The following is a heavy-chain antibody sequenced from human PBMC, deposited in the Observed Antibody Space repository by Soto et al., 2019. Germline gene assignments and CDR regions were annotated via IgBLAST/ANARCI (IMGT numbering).Heavy chain of an antibody. CDR2: ISYSATT. V-gene: IGHV4-39*01. CDR3: ARHPTGFPNWFDS. J-gene: IGHJ5*01. D-gene: IGHD1-1*01. Sequence: TLSLTCTVSGGSISSSPYNWGWIRQPPKKGLEWIGTISYSATTYYNTSLKSRVTMSVDTSKNQFSLKLSSVTAADTAVYYCARHPTGFPNWFDSWGQGTLVTVSS. CDR1: GGSISSSPYN.